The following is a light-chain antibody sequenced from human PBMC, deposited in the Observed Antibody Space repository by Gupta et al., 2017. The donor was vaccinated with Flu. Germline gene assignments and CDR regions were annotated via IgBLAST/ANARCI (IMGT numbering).Light chain of an antibody. V-gene: IGKV3-20*01. J-gene: IGKJ2*01. CDR3: QQYSDSRYT. CDR1: QSVRSNY. CDR2: AAS. Sequence: PGERATLSCRASQSVRSNYLTWYQQKPGRAPRLVIYAASTRATGIPDRFSGSGSGTDFTLTISRLEPEDFAVYYCQQYSDSRYTFGQGTKLEIK.